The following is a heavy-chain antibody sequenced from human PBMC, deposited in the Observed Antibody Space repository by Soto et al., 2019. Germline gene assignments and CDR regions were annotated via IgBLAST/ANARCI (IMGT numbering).Heavy chain of an antibody. CDR3: VRDSMRWSFDK. J-gene: IGHJ4*01. D-gene: IGHD2-15*01. Sequence: EVQLVESGGGLAQPGGSLRLSCATSGFTFSDHHMDWVRQAPGKGLECVARSLNKALGYTAEYAASVEGRFTISRDVLRNSLSLQMNSLQAEDTDVYYCVRDSMRWSFDKWGHGILVTVSS. CDR1: GFTFSDHH. V-gene: IGHV3-72*01. CDR2: SLNKALGYTA.